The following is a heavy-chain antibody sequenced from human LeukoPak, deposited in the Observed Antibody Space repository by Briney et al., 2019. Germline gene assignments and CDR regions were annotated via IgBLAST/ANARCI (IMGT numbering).Heavy chain of an antibody. Sequence: GGSLRLSCAASGFTFSDYYVSWIRQPPGKGLEWVSYISGSGTTIYYADSVEGRFTISRDNAKNSVYLQMNSLRGEDTAVYFCARDGSRGAFDIWSQGTMVSVSS. CDR2: ISGSGTTI. CDR1: GFTFSDYY. V-gene: IGHV3-11*01. CDR3: ARDGSRGAFDI. D-gene: IGHD6-25*01. J-gene: IGHJ3*02.